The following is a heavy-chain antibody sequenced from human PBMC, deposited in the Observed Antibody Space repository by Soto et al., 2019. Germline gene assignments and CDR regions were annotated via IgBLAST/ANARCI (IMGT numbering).Heavy chain of an antibody. D-gene: IGHD2-15*01. CDR3: AREGCSGGRCYLDY. V-gene: IGHV4-59*01. J-gene: IGHJ4*02. CDR1: GGSISSYY. Sequence: PSETLSLTCTVSGGSISSYYWSWIRQPPGKGLEWIGYIYYSGSTNYNPYLKSRVTISVDTSKNQFSLKLSSVTAADTAVYYCAREGCSGGRCYLDYWGQGTLVTVSS. CDR2: IYYSGST.